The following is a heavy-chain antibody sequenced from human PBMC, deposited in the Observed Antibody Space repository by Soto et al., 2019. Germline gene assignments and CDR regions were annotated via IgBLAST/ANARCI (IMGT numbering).Heavy chain of an antibody. J-gene: IGHJ6*02. CDR3: VRGGWLIRGGIDI. CDR1: GFPFSSYA. D-gene: IGHD3-10*01. Sequence: PGGSLRLSCAASGFPFSSYAVHWVRQAPGKGLEWVAVISFDGKSEYYADSVKGRFTISRDNSKNTLYLQMNSLGPEDTAVYYCVRGGWLIRGGIDIWGQGTTVTVSS. CDR2: ISFDGKSE. V-gene: IGHV3-30*04.